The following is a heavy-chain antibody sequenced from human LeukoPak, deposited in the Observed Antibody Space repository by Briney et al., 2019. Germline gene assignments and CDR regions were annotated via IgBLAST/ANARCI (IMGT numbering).Heavy chain of an antibody. D-gene: IGHD5-18*01. Sequence: SETLSLTCTVSGGSISSGGYYWSCIRQHPGKGLECIGYIYHSGSTYYNPSLKSRVTISVDTSKNQFSLKLSSVTAADTAVYYCARVPRHRGYSYGSPHDAFDIWGQGTMVTVSS. CDR2: IYHSGST. J-gene: IGHJ3*02. CDR3: ARVPRHRGYSYGSPHDAFDI. CDR1: GGSISSGGYY. V-gene: IGHV4-31*03.